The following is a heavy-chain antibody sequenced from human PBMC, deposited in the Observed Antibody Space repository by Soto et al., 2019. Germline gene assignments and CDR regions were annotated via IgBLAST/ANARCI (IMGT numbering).Heavy chain of an antibody. Sequence: EVQLVESGGGLVQPGGSPRISCSASGFTLSSYDIHWVRQAPGKGLEYVSGVSRKGNNIYYADSVKGRFTISRDTFKNTLFLQMTSLRVEDTAVYYCVKEEIVVVGGFDYWGQGTLVTVSS. CDR1: GFTLSSYD. CDR3: VKEEIVVVGGFDY. J-gene: IGHJ4*02. D-gene: IGHD1-26*01. CDR2: VSRKGNNI. V-gene: IGHV3-64D*06.